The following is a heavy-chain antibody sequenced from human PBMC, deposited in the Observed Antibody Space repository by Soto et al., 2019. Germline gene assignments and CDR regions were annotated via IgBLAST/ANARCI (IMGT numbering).Heavy chain of an antibody. CDR1: GYTFPNFG. V-gene: IGHV1-18*01. CDR2: ISAYNGNT. CDR3: ARDAPPEDY. J-gene: IGHJ4*02. Sequence: ASVKVSCKASGYTFPNFGISWVRQAPGQGLEWMGWISAYNGNTNYAQNFQGRVTMTTDTSTSTAYMELRSLRSDDTAVYYCARDAPPEDYWGQGTLVTVSS.